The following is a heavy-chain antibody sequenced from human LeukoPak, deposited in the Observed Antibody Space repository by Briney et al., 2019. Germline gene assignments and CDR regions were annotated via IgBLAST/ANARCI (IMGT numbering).Heavy chain of an antibody. V-gene: IGHV3-74*01. CDR1: GFIFRDYS. CDR3: AKSPRSDPIGGPDAFDI. D-gene: IGHD3-16*01. Sequence: PGGSLRLSCAASGFIFRDYSMHWVRQAPGEGLVWVSCIKTDGMTTTYADSVKGRFTISRDNAKNTLYLQMDSLRAEDTAVYYCAKSPRSDPIGGPDAFDIWGQGTMVTVSS. CDR2: IKTDGMTT. J-gene: IGHJ3*02.